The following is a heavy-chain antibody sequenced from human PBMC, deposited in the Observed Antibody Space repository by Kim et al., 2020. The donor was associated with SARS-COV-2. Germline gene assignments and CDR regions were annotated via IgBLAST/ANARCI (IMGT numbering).Heavy chain of an antibody. CDR3: ARRASYRAFDY. CDR2: INHSGST. V-gene: IGHV4-34*01. J-gene: IGHJ4*02. CDR1: GGSFSGYY. D-gene: IGHD3-16*02. Sequence: SETLSLTCAVYGGSFSGYYWSWIRQPPGKGLEWIGEINHSGSTNYNPSLKSRVTISVDTSKNQFSLKLSSVTAADTAVYYCARRASYRAFDYWGQGTLVT.